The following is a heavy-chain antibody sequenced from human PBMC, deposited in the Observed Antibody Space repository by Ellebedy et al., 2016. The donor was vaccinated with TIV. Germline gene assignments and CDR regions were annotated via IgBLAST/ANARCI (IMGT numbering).Heavy chain of an antibody. CDR3: AAVISMVRGPRGWFDP. V-gene: IGHV1-58*01. Sequence: AASVKVSCKASGFTFTSSAVQWVRQARGQRLQWIGWIVVANGNTNYAHRFQERVTITRDMSTSKASMELSSLRSEDTAGNYCAAVISMVRGPRGWFDPWGQGTLVTVSS. CDR2: IVVANGNT. J-gene: IGHJ5*02. D-gene: IGHD3-10*01. CDR1: GFTFTSSA.